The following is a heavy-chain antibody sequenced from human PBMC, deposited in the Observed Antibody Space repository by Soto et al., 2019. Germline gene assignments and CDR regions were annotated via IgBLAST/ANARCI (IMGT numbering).Heavy chain of an antibody. V-gene: IGHV4-34*01. Sequence: PSETLSLTCAVYSGSFSGYYYSWIRQSPGKGLEWIGEITHGGSTTYSPSLKSRVTMSLDTSKNQFSLNMTSMTAADTAVYYCARGRLFLTTSGLAITYFDYWGQGTLVT. CDR2: ITHGGST. D-gene: IGHD3-3*01. CDR3: ARGRLFLTTSGLAITYFDY. J-gene: IGHJ4*02. CDR1: SGSFSGYY.